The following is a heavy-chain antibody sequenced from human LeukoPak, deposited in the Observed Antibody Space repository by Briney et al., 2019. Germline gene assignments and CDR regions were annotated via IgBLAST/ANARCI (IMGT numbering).Heavy chain of an antibody. V-gene: IGHV4-4*02. Sequence: PSETLSLTCAVSGGSISSSNWWSWVRQPPGKGLEWIGEIYHSGSTNYNPSLKSRVTISVDKSKNQFSLKLSSVTAADTAVYYCARGYYDILTGYYTPVGFDYWGQGILVTVSS. CDR2: IYHSGST. CDR3: ARGYYDILTGYYTPVGFDY. J-gene: IGHJ4*02. CDR1: GGSISSSNW. D-gene: IGHD3-9*01.